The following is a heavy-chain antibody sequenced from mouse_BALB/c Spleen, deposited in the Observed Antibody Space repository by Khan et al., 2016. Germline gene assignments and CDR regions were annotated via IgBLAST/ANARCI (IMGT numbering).Heavy chain of an antibody. Sequence: EVELVESGGGLVQPGGSLKLSCAASGFTLSTYAMSWVRQTPDKRLELVATINSNGGSTYYPDNVKGRFTISRDNAKNTLYLRMCSRKSEDTAMYYGARVRQAGDYWGQGTSVTVSA. CDR1: GFTLSTYA. D-gene: IGHD2-14*01. CDR3: ARVRQAGDY. CDR2: INSNGGST. J-gene: IGHJ4*01. V-gene: IGHV5-6-3*01.